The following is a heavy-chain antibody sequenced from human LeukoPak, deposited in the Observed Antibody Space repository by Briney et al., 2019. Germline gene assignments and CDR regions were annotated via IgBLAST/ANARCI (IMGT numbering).Heavy chain of an antibody. CDR3: ARDQGGSGKNWFDP. D-gene: IGHD3-10*01. J-gene: IGHJ5*02. CDR1: GGSISSYY. Sequence: PSETLSLTCAVSGGSISSYYWSWIRQPPGKGLEWIGYIYYSGSTNYNPSLKSRVTISVDTSKNQFSLKLSSVTAADTAVYYCARDQGGSGKNWFDPWGQGTLVTVSS. CDR2: IYYSGST. V-gene: IGHV4-59*01.